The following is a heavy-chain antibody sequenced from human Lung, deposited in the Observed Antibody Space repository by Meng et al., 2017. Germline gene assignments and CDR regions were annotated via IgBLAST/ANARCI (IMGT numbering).Heavy chain of an antibody. Sequence: QVQLVQSGREVMKSGAALMMSCGTSGFTFTDSFLHLVRQAPGQGLEWLGTINCYTSGTAYARKFQGRITLTRDKSTTTIYMDLGSLGSDDTSYYYCAREKSPGHFDYFGQGILVTVSS. CDR2: INCYTSGT. CDR1: GFTFTDSF. J-gene: IGHJ4*02. CDR3: AREKSPGHFDY. V-gene: IGHV1-46*01.